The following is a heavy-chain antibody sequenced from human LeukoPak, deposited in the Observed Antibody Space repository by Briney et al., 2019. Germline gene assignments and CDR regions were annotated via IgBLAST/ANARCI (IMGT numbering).Heavy chain of an antibody. D-gene: IGHD3-22*01. Sequence: GGPLRLSCAASGFTFSNYNINWVRQAPGKGLEWVSYISTSGRAIFYADSVKGRFTISRDNAKNSLFLQMNSLRDEDTAVYYCARVPLYDRSGYYFDYWGLGTLVTVSS. CDR1: GFTFSNYN. J-gene: IGHJ4*02. V-gene: IGHV3-48*02. CDR2: ISTSGRAI. CDR3: ARVPLYDRSGYYFDY.